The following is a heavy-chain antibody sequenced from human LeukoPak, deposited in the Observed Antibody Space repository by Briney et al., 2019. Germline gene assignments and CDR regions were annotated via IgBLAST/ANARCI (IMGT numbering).Heavy chain of an antibody. V-gene: IGHV3-11*01. CDR1: GFTFSDYY. D-gene: IGHD6-13*01. J-gene: IGHJ4*02. Sequence: GGSLRLSCAASGFTFSDYYMSWIRQAPGKGLEWVSYISSSGSTIYYADSVKGRFTISRDNAKNSLYLQMNSLRAEDTAAYYCARAVAAAGSINFDYWGQGTLVTVSS. CDR2: ISSSGSTI. CDR3: ARAVAAAGSINFDY.